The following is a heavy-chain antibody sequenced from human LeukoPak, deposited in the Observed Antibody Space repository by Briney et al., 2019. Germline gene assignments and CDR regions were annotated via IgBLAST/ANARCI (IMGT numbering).Heavy chain of an antibody. J-gene: IGHJ5*02. V-gene: IGHV3-33*06. CDR3: AKTIAAAAYNWFDP. CDR2: IWYDGSKK. Sequence: PGGSLRPSCAASGFIFSSYGFYRVRQAPGKGLEWVALIWYDGSKKYYGDSVKGRFTISRDNSKNTLYLQMNSLRAEDTAVYYCAKTIAAAAYNWFDPWGQGTLVTVSS. D-gene: IGHD6-13*01. CDR1: GFIFSSYG.